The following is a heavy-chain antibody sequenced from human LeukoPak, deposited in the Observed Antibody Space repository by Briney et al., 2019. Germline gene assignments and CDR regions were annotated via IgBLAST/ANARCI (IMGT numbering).Heavy chain of an antibody. D-gene: IGHD5-18*01. CDR2: IYPADAET. CDR3: ARLLIAMTDY. CDR1: GYTFTSYW. V-gene: IGHV5-51*01. J-gene: IGHJ4*02. Sequence: GESLKISCKGSGYTFTSYWIGWVRQMPGKGLEWMGIIYPADAETRYSPSFQGQVTISADKSTSTAYLQWNSLRASDPAIYYCARLLIAMTDYWGQGTLVTVSS.